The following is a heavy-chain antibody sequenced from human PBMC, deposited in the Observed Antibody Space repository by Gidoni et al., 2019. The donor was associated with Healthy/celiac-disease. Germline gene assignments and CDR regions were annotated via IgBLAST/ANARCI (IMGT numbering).Heavy chain of an antibody. CDR1: GYTFTSYG. J-gene: IGHJ4*02. CDR2: ISAYNGNT. V-gene: IGHV1-18*04. CDR3: ARDLPLNGGGDLWEEIDY. D-gene: IGHD7-27*01. Sequence: SGAEVKKPGASVKVSCKASGYTFTSYGISWVRQAPGQGLEWMGWISAYNGNTNYAQKLQGRVTMTTDTSTSTAYMELRSLRSDDTAVYYCARDLPLNGGGDLWEEIDYWGQGTLVTVSS.